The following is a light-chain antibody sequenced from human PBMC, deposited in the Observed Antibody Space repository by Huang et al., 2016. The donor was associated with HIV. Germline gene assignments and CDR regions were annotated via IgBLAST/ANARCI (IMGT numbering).Light chain of an antibody. CDR1: QNVNIN. CDR3: QQYDKWPQT. V-gene: IGKV3-15*01. CDR2: GAS. Sequence: EIVMTQSPATLSVSPGGRATLSCRASQNVNINLAWYQRKPGQAHRLLIYGASTRASGIADRFSGVGSGTDFTLTISSLQSEDFAVYYCQQYDKWPQTFGQGTKVEIK. J-gene: IGKJ1*01.